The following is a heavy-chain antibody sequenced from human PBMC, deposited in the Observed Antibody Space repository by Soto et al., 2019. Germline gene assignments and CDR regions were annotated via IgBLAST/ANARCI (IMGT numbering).Heavy chain of an antibody. CDR3: ATYVVPTAIGMGYPDN. J-gene: IGHJ4*02. V-gene: IGHV4-30-4*01. CDR2: IYHTGIT. D-gene: IGHD2-21*02. CDR1: GGSISSGDYY. Sequence: SETLSLTCTVSGGSISSGDYYWSWIRQPPGKGLEWIGYIYHTGITFYNPSLKSRVTISVDTSKNQFSLKLKSVTAADTAVYYCATYVVPTAIGMGYPDNWGQGTLVTVSS.